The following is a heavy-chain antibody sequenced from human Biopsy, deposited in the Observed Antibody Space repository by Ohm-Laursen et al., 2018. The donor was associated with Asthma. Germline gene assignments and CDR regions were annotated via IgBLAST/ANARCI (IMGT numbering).Heavy chain of an antibody. J-gene: IGHJ4*02. CDR1: RFTYE. Sequence: SLRLSCAAPRFTYEMHCVRQAPGKGLEWVASISSLSRYIYHATSLRGRFTISRDNAKRSLYMQMDSLRGDDTAVYYCSRDFTIGSGSPFHFWGRGTLVTVSS. CDR2: ISSLSRYI. D-gene: IGHD3-10*01. V-gene: IGHV3-21*01. CDR3: SRDFTIGSGSPFHF.